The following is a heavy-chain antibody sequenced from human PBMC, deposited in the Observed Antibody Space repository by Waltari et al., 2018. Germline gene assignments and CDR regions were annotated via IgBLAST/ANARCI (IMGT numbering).Heavy chain of an antibody. CDR1: GYTFTSYA. CDR3: ARAIVVVAATAIDI. D-gene: IGHD2-15*01. J-gene: IGHJ3*02. Sequence: QVQLVQSGAEVKKPGAPVKVSCKASGYTFTSYAMHWVRQAPGQRLEWMGWINAGNGNTKYSQKFQGRVTVTRDTSASTAYMELSSLRSEDTAVYYCARAIVVVAATAIDIWGQGTMVTVSS. CDR2: INAGNGNT. V-gene: IGHV1-3*01.